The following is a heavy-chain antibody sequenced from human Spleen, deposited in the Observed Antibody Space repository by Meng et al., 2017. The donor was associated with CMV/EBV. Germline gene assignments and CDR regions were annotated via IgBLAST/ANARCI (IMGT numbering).Heavy chain of an antibody. CDR1: GGSISSSSNY. CDR3: ARDRDYDAFDI. V-gene: IGHV4-39*07. J-gene: IGHJ3*02. Sequence: GSLRLSCTVSGGSISSSSNYWGWIRQSPGKGLEWMGSIYYSGSTYYNPSLKSRVTISIDTSKNQFSLKVSSVTAADTAVYYCARDRDYDAFDIWGQGTLVTVSS. D-gene: IGHD3-10*01. CDR2: IYYSGST.